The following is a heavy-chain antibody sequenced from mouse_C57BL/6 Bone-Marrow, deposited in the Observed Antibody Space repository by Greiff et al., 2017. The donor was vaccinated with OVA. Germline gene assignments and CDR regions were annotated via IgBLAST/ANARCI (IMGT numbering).Heavy chain of an antibody. CDR1: GYTFTSYW. CDR2: IDPSDSYT. D-gene: IGHD1-1*01. Sequence: VQLQQSGAELVMPGASVKLSCKASGYTFTSYWMHWVKQRPGQGLEWIGEIDPSDSYTNYNQKFKGKSTLTVDKSSSTAYTQLSSLTSEDSAVYYCARSNYYGSSPYWYFDVWGTGTTVTVSS. CDR3: ARSNYYGSSPYWYFDV. V-gene: IGHV1-69*01. J-gene: IGHJ1*03.